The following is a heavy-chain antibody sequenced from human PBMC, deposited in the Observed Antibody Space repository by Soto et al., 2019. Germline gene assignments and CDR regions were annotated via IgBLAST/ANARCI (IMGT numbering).Heavy chain of an antibody. J-gene: IGHJ6*02. CDR1: GFTFSSYA. CDR3: VKVSRPENYDYVWGSYRYSSPYYYYYGMDV. Sequence: GGSLRLSCSASGFTFSSYAMHWVRQAPGKGLEYVSAISSNGGSTYYADSVKGRFTISRDNSKNTLYLQMSSLRAEDTAVYYCVKVSRPENYDYVWGSYRYSSPYYYYYGMDVWGQGTTVTVSS. CDR2: ISSNGGST. D-gene: IGHD3-16*02. V-gene: IGHV3-64D*08.